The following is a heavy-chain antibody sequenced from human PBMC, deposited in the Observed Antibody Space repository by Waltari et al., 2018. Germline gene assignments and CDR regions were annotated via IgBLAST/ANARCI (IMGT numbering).Heavy chain of an antibody. D-gene: IGHD2-2*01. CDR1: GGSFSGYY. CDR2: INHSGRT. Sequence: QVQLQQWGAGLLKPSETLSLTCAVYGGSFSGYYWSWIRQPPGKGLEWIGEINHSGRTNYNPALKSRVTISVDTSKNQFSRKLSSVTAADTAVYYCARASTGLKLRRYYFDYWGQGTLVTVSS. J-gene: IGHJ4*02. V-gene: IGHV4-34*01. CDR3: ARASTGLKLRRYYFDY.